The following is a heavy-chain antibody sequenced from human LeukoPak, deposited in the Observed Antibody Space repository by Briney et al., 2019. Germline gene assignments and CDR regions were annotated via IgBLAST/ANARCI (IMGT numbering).Heavy chain of an antibody. D-gene: IGHD4-17*01. V-gene: IGHV4-39*07. CDR2: IYYSGST. J-gene: IGHJ4*02. Sequence: SETLSLTCTVSGGSITSSSYYWGWIRQPPGKGLEWIGSIYYSGSTYYNPSLKSRVTMSVDTSKNQFSLKLSSVTAADTAVYYCARDPGDYPSGKVYFDYWGQGTLVTVSS. CDR3: ARDPGDYPSGKVYFDY. CDR1: GGSITSSSYY.